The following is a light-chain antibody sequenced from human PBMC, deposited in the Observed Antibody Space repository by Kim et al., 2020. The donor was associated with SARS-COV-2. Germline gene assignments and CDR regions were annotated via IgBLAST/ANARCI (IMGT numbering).Light chain of an antibody. CDR1: QSISSW. CDR3: QQYKSYPYT. Sequence: ASVGDRATITCRARQSISSWLAWYQQTPAKAPKLQIYKTFSFESELPSRFSGSGSGTELTLPIRNLQPDDFATFYCQQYKSYPYTCGQGTKLEI. J-gene: IGKJ2*01. CDR2: KTF. V-gene: IGKV1-5*03.